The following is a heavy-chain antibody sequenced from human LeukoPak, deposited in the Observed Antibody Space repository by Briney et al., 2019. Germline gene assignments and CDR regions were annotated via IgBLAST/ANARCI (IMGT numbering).Heavy chain of an antibody. CDR1: GFLFSSYW. Sequence: GGSLRLSCGASGFLFSSYWMSWVRQAPGKGLEWVANIKHDGSDKYYVDSVTGRFTISRDNAKNSLSLQMNSLRVEDTAVYYCATICSTSCYGYYMDVWGKGTTVTVSS. CDR2: IKHDGSDK. V-gene: IGHV3-7*01. CDR3: ATICSTSCYGYYMDV. D-gene: IGHD2-2*01. J-gene: IGHJ6*03.